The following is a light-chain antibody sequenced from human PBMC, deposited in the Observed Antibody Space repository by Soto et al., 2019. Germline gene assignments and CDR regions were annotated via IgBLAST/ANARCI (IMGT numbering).Light chain of an antibody. Sequence: IVLTRSPGTLSLSPFDLAAPACMASQSVSSGYLAWYQQKPGQAPRLLIYGASRRATGIPARFSGSGSGTEFTLTISSLQPEDFATYYCLQDYNYPLTFGPGTKVDIK. V-gene: IGKV3D-7*01. J-gene: IGKJ3*01. CDR2: GAS. CDR1: QSVSSGY. CDR3: LQDYNYPLT.